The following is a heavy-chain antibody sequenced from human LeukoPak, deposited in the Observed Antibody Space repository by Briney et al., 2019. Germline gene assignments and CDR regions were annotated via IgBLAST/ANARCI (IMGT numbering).Heavy chain of an antibody. CDR2: IRGSGGGA. D-gene: IGHD4-17*01. CDR3: ARDPNGDYVGAFDI. J-gene: IGHJ3*02. Sequence: PGGSLRLSCTASGFTFSNYAMMWLRQAPGKGPEFISVIRGSGGGAGYADSVRGRFSISRDNSKNSLYLQMNRLRAEDAAVYYCARDPNGDYVGAFDILGQGTMLTVSS. V-gene: IGHV3-23*01. CDR1: GFTFSNYA.